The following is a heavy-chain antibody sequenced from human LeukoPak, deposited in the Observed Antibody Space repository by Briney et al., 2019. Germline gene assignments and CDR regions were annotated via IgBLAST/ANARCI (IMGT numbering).Heavy chain of an antibody. CDR2: IYPGDSDS. CDR3: ARRGREGFNAYYFDY. V-gene: IGHV5-51*01. D-gene: IGHD5-24*01. J-gene: IGHJ4*02. Sequence: GESLKISCKGFGYTFYNYWIGWGRQMPREGLELMGIIYPGDSDSTNSPSFQGQVNISADKSISTAYLQWSSLKASDTAIYYCARRGREGFNAYYFDYWGQGTLVTVSS. CDR1: GYTFYNYW.